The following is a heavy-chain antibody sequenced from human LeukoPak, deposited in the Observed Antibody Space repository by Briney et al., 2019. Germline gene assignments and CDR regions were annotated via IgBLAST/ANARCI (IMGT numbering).Heavy chain of an antibody. CDR1: GYTFTGYY. D-gene: IGHD4-23*01. CDR3: ARWGHYGGGFDC. CDR2: IIPIFGTA. J-gene: IGHJ4*02. V-gene: IGHV1-69*05. Sequence: GASVKVSCKASGYTFTGYYMHWVRQAPGQGLDWMGGIIPIFGTANYAQKFQGRVTITTDESTSTAYMELSSLRSEDTAVYYCARWGHYGGGFDCWGQGTLVTVSS.